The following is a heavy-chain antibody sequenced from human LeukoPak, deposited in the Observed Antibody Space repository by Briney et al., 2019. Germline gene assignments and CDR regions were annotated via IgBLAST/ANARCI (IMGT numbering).Heavy chain of an antibody. Sequence: GGSLRLSCAASGFTFSNYAIHWVRQAPGTGLEWVAVISDDGSNKYYADSVKGRFTISRDNSKNTLYLQMNSLRVEDTAVYYCARDPSNRYYYYMDVWGTGTTVTVSS. J-gene: IGHJ6*03. CDR3: ARDPSNRYYYYMDV. CDR2: ISDDGSNK. V-gene: IGHV3-30*04. CDR1: GFTFSNYA.